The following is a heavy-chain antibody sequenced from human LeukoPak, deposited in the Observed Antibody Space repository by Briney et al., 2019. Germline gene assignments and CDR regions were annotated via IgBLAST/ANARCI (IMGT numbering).Heavy chain of an antibody. CDR3: ARSVQGYCSSTSCYTNYYYYMDV. CDR2: IIPIFGTA. D-gene: IGHD2-2*02. V-gene: IGHV1-69*05. CDR1: GGTFSSYA. J-gene: IGHJ6*03. Sequence: SVNVSCKASGGTFSSYAISWVRQAPGQGLEWMGGIIPIFGTANYAQKFQGRVTITTDESTSTAYMELSSLRSEDTAVYYCARSVQGYCSSTSCYTNYYYYMDVWGKGTTVTVSS.